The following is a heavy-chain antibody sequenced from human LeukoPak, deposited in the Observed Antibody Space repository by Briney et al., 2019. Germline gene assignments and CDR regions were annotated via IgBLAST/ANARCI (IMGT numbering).Heavy chain of an antibody. J-gene: IGHJ3*01. CDR3: AKDIQLST. D-gene: IGHD5-24*01. CDR2: IASSGGST. V-gene: IGHV3-23*01. CDR1: GFXFSSAA. Sequence: GGSLRLSCAASGFXFSSAAMTWVRQAPGKGLEWVSLIASSGGSTYYADSVKGRFTISRDNSKNTLSLQMNSLRVEDTAIYYCAKDIQLSTWGLGTMVTVSS.